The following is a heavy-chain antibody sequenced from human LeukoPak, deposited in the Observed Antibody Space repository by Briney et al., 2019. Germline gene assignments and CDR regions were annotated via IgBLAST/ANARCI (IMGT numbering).Heavy chain of an antibody. CDR2: IDSSSRYI. J-gene: IGHJ4*02. V-gene: IGHV3-21*01. Sequence: GGSLRLSCAASGFTFSSYNMDWVCQAPGKGLEWVSFIDSSSRYIYQADSVKGRFTISRDNAKSSVFLQMNSLRAEDTAVYYCARVGGHCTSTSCPPPDYWGQGTLVTVSS. CDR3: ARVGGHCTSTSCPPPDY. D-gene: IGHD2-2*01. CDR1: GFTFSSYN.